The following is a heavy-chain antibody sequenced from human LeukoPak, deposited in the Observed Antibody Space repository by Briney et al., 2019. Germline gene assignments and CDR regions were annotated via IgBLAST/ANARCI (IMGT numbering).Heavy chain of an antibody. D-gene: IGHD2-2*01. V-gene: IGHV3-23*01. CDR2: ISGSGGST. CDR3: AKGSDIVEVPAAMPYYYGLDV. CDR1: GFTFSSYA. J-gene: IGHJ6*02. Sequence: GGSLRLSCAASGFTFSSYAMSWVRQAPGEGLGWVSAISGSGGSTYYADSVKGRFTISRDNSKNTLYLQMNSLRAEDTAVYYCAKGSDIVEVPAAMPYYYGLDVWGQGNTVTVSS.